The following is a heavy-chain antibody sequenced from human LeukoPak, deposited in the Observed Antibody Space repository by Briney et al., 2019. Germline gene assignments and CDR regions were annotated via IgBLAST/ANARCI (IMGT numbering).Heavy chain of an antibody. Sequence: PSETLSLTCTVSGGSISSYYWSWTRQPPGKGLEWIGYIYYSGSTNYNPSLKSRVTMSVDTSKNQFSLKLSSVTAADTAVYYCARDPYYDFWSGYCCAFDIWGQGTMVTVSS. D-gene: IGHD3-3*01. CDR1: GGSISSYY. V-gene: IGHV4-59*12. CDR3: ARDPYYDFWSGYCCAFDI. CDR2: IYYSGST. J-gene: IGHJ3*02.